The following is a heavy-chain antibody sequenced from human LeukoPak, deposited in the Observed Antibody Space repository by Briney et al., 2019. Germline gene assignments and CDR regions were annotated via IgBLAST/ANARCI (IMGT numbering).Heavy chain of an antibody. Sequence: GGSLRLSCAASGFTFSSYAMHWVRQAPGKGLEWVAVISYDGSNKYYADSVKGRFTISRDNSKNTLYLQMNSLRAEDTAVYYCARKSPLVNDYGDYGPFDYWGQGTLVTVSS. D-gene: IGHD4-17*01. J-gene: IGHJ4*02. CDR1: GFTFSSYA. V-gene: IGHV3-30-3*01. CDR2: ISYDGSNK. CDR3: ARKSPLVNDYGDYGPFDY.